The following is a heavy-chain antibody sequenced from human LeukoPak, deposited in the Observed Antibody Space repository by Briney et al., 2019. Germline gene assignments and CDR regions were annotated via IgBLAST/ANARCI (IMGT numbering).Heavy chain of an antibody. V-gene: IGHV3-9*01. Sequence: GGSLRLSCAASGFTFYDYAMHWVRHAPGTGLEWVSGISWNSGSIGYADSVKGRFTISRDNAKNSLYLQMNSLRAEDTALYYCAKDIRTGDQPDSFDIWGQGTMVTVSS. CDR1: GFTFYDYA. CDR3: AKDIRTGDQPDSFDI. CDR2: ISWNSGSI. D-gene: IGHD7-27*01. J-gene: IGHJ3*02.